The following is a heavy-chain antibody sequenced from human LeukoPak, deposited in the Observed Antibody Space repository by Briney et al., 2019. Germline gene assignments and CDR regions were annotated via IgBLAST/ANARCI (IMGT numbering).Heavy chain of an antibody. D-gene: IGHD4-17*01. CDR1: GYTFTDYY. Sequence: ASVEVSCKAFGYTFTDYYLHWVRQAPGQGLEWMGRVNPNSGGTNFAQKFQGRVTMTRDTSINTAYMELSSLKYDDTAVYYCARSSDYGDSWGDYWGQGTLVTVSS. CDR3: ARSSDYGDSWGDY. V-gene: IGHV1-2*06. CDR2: VNPNSGGT. J-gene: IGHJ4*02.